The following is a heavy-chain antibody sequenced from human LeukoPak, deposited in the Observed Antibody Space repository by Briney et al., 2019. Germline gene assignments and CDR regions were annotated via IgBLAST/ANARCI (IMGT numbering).Heavy chain of an antibody. J-gene: IGHJ4*02. CDR2: ISSSSSYI. CDR1: GVNFESYE. V-gene: IGHV3-21*01. D-gene: IGHD5-18*01. CDR3: ARADWDTAMIDY. Sequence: GGSLRLSCAVTGVNFESYEMNWVRQAPGKGLEWVSSISSSSSYIYYADSVKGRFTISGDNAKNSLYLQMNSLRAEDTAVYYCARADWDTAMIDYWGQGTLVTVSS.